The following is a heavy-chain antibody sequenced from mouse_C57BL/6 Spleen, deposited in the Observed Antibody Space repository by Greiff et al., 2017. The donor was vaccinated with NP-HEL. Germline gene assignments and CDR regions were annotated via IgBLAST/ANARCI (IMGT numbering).Heavy chain of an antibody. V-gene: IGHV10-1*01. CDR2: IRSKSNNYAT. D-gene: IGHD1-1*01. J-gene: IGHJ3*01. Sequence: EVKVVESGGGLVQPKGSLKLSCAASGFSFNTYAMNWVRQAPGKGLEWVARIRSKSNNYATYYADSVKDRFTISRDDSESMLYLQMNNLKTEDTAMYYCVRQAIYYYAPAWFAYWGQGTLVTVSA. CDR1: GFSFNTYA. CDR3: VRQAIYYYAPAWFAY.